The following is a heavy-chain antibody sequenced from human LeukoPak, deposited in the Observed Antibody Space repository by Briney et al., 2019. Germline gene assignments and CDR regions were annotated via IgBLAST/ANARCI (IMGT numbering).Heavy chain of an antibody. CDR3: GRDRGYDFWSGYYGFDY. V-gene: IGHV3-48*02. J-gene: IGHJ4*02. Sequence: GGSLRLSCAASGFTFSSYSMNWVRQAPGKGLEWVSYISSSSSTIYYADSVKGRFTISRDNAKNSLYLQMNSLRDEDTAVYYCGRDRGYDFWSGYYGFDYWGQGTLVTVSS. D-gene: IGHD3-3*01. CDR2: ISSSSSTI. CDR1: GFTFSSYS.